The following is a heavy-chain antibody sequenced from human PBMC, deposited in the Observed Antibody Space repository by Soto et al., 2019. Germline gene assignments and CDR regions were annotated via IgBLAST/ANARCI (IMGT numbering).Heavy chain of an antibody. CDR1: GFAFSSYS. D-gene: IGHD3-10*01. V-gene: IGHV3-48*01. CDR2: ISGSSGSI. J-gene: IGHJ3*02. Sequence: EVKLVESGGGLVRPGGSLRLSCAASGFAFSSYSMNWVRQAPGKGLEWLSYISGSSGSIYYADSVKGRFTISRDNADNSLFLQLNSLRAEDTAVCYCARDRDYAFDIWGQGAMVTVSS. CDR3: ARDRDYAFDI.